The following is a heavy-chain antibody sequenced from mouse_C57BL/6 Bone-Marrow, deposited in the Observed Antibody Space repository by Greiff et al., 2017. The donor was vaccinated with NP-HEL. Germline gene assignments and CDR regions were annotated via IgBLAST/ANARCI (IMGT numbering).Heavy chain of an antibody. CDR1: GYAFSSSW. Sequence: VQLQQSGPELVKPGASVKISCKASGYAFSSSWMNWVKQRPGKGLEWIGRIYPGDGDTNYNGKFKGKATLTADKSSSTAYMQLSSLTSEDSAVYFCARYDLELRYLRYFDVWGTGTTVTVSS. CDR2: IYPGDGDT. V-gene: IGHV1-82*01. J-gene: IGHJ1*03. D-gene: IGHD1-1*01. CDR3: ARYDLELRYLRYFDV.